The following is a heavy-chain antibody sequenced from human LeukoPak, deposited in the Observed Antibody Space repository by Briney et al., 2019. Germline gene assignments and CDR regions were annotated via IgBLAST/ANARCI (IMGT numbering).Heavy chain of an antibody. D-gene: IGHD6-19*01. CDR2: IQKGGSNK. CDR1: GFTFSSYG. CDR3: TREPYSSGWYLASTAPFDY. Sequence: GGSLRLSCAASGFTFSSYGFHWVRQAPGKGLEWVAFIQKGGSNKYYADSVKGRFTISRDNSKNTLYLQMNSLKTEDTAVYYCTREPYSSGWYLASTAPFDYWGQGTLVTVSS. J-gene: IGHJ4*02. V-gene: IGHV3-30*12.